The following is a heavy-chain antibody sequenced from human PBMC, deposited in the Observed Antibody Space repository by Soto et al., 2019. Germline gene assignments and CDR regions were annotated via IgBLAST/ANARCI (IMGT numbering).Heavy chain of an antibody. Sequence: SETLSLTCAVYGGSFSGYYWSWIRQPPGKGLEWIGEINHSGSTNYNPSLKSRVTISVDTSKNQFSLKLSSVTAADTAVYYCARGRDGYNGNVDYWGQGTLVT. D-gene: IGHD1-1*01. CDR3: ARGRDGYNGNVDY. V-gene: IGHV4-34*01. J-gene: IGHJ4*02. CDR2: INHSGST. CDR1: GGSFSGYY.